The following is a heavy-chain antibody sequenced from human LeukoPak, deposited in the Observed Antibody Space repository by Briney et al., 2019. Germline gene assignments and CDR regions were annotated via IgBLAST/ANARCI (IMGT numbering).Heavy chain of an antibody. CDR3: ARRPGPQWLPHDAFDI. D-gene: IGHD5-12*01. Sequence: GESLKISCKGSGYSFTSYWIGWVRQMPGKGLEWMGIIHPGDSDTRYSPSFQGQVTISADKSISTAYLQWSSLKASDTAMYYCARRPGPQWLPHDAFDIWGQGTMVTVSS. CDR1: GYSFTSYW. V-gene: IGHV5-51*01. CDR2: IHPGDSDT. J-gene: IGHJ3*02.